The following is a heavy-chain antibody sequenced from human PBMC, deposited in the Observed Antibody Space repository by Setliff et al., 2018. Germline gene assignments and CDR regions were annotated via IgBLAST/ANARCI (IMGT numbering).Heavy chain of an antibody. CDR2: VSHSGST. Sequence: NPSETLSLTCTVSGASINNHYWAWIRQPPGKGLEWIGYVSHSGSTDYNPSLRSRVTVSVDTSRIHFSLKLRSVTAAGTAVYYCARAPGRQDYHYMELWGKGTTVTVSS. V-gene: IGHV4-59*11. J-gene: IGHJ6*03. D-gene: IGHD2-15*01. CDR1: GASINNHY. CDR3: ARAPGRQDYHYMEL.